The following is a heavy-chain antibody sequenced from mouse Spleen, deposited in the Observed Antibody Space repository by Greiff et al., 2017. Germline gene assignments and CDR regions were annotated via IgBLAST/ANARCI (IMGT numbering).Heavy chain of an antibody. Sequence: EVKLMESGGGLVKPGGSLKLSCAASGFTFSDYGMHWVRQAPEKGLEWVAYISSGSSTIYYADTVKGRFTISRDNAKNTLFLQMTSLRSEDTAMYYCARGGPSWFAYWGQGTLVTVSA. CDR1: GFTFSDYG. D-gene: IGHD3-3*01. CDR3: ARGGPSWFAY. J-gene: IGHJ3*01. CDR2: ISSGSSTI. V-gene: IGHV5-17*01.